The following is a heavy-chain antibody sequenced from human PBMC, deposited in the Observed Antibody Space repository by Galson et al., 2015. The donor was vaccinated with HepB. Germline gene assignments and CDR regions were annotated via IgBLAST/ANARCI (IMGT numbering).Heavy chain of an antibody. D-gene: IGHD3-3*01. CDR3: ARAIFGVDNPLYYYYYMDV. CDR2: IIPIFGTA. Sequence: SVKVSCKASGGTFSSYAISWVRQAPGQGLEWMGGIIPIFGTANYAQKFQGRVTITADESASTAYMELSSLRSEDTAVYYCARAIFGVDNPLYYYYYMDVWGKGTTVTVSS. CDR1: GGTFSSYA. J-gene: IGHJ6*03. V-gene: IGHV1-69*13.